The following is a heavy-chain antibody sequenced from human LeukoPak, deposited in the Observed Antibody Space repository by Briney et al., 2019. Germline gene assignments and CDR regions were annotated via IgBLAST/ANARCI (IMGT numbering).Heavy chain of an antibody. V-gene: IGHV1-8*03. J-gene: IGHJ4*02. D-gene: IGHD6-13*01. CDR2: MNPNSGNT. CDR3: AVAAAGPQSFDY. Sequence: ASVKVSCMASGYTFTSYDINWVRQATGQGLEWMGWMNPNSGNTGYAQKFQGRVTITRNTSISTAYMELSSLRSEDTAVYYCAVAAAGPQSFDYWGQGTLVTVSS. CDR1: GYTFTSYD.